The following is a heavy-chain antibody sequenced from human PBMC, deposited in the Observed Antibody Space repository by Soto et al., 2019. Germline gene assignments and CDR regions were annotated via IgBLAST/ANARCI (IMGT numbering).Heavy chain of an antibody. CDR1: GFTFSSYG. Sequence: QVQLVESGGGVVQPGRSLRLSCAASGFTFSSYGMHWVRQAPGKGLEWVAVISYDGSNKYYADSVKGRFTISRDNSKNTLYLQMNSLRAEDTAVYYCAKGVVVAATPDYCDYWGQGTLVTVSS. D-gene: IGHD2-15*01. CDR2: ISYDGSNK. CDR3: AKGVVVAATPDYCDY. J-gene: IGHJ4*02. V-gene: IGHV3-30*18.